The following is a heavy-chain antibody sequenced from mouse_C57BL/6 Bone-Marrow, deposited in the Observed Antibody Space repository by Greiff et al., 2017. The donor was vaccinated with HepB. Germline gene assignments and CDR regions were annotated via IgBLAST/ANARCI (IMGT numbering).Heavy chain of an antibody. D-gene: IGHD2-1*01. CDR2: ISSGSSTI. CDR1: GFTFSDYG. Sequence: EVKLMESGGGLVKPGGSLKLSCAASGFTFSDYGMHWVRQAPEKGLEWVAYISSGSSTIYYADTAKGRFTISRDNAKNTLFLQMTSLRSEDTAMYYCARCGKIYYGNYAMDYWGQGTSVTVSS. J-gene: IGHJ4*01. V-gene: IGHV5-17*01. CDR3: ARCGKIYYGNYAMDY.